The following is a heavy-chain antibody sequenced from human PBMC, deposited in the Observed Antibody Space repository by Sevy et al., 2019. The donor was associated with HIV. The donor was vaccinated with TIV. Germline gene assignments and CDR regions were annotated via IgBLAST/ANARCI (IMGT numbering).Heavy chain of an antibody. CDR2: IYTSGST. V-gene: IGHV4-61*02. D-gene: IGHD6-19*01. CDR1: GGSISSGSYY. CDR3: ARAGMVLASTGDAFDI. J-gene: IGHJ3*02. Sequence: SESLSLTCTVSGGSISSGSYYCSWIRQPAGKGLEWIGRIYTSGSTNYNPSLKSRVTMSVDTSKNQFSLKLSSVTAADTSVYYCARAGMVLASTGDAFDIWGQGTLVTVSS.